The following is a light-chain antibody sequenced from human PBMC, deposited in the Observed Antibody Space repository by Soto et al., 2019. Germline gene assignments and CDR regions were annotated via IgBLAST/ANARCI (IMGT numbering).Light chain of an antibody. CDR2: YDS. J-gene: IGLJ2*01. CDR1: NIGSKN. Sequence: SYELTQPPSVSVAPGKTARITCGGNNIGSKNVHWYQQKPGQAPVLVIYYDSDRPSGIPERFSGSNSGNTATLTISRVEAGDEADYYCQVWDNTSDHVVFGGGTQLTVL. CDR3: QVWDNTSDHVV. V-gene: IGLV3-21*04.